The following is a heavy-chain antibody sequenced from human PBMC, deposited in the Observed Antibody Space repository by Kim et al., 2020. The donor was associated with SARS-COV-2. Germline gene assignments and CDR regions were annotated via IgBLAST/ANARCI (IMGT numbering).Heavy chain of an antibody. V-gene: IGHV3-23*01. D-gene: IGHD2-15*01. CDR3: AKSNPYCSGGSCGYFFDY. Sequence: GGSLRLSCAASGFTFSSYAMSWVRQAPGKGLEWVSAISGSGGSTYYADSVKGRFTISRDNSKNTLYLQMNSLRAEDTAVYYCAKSNPYCSGGSCGYFFDYWGQGTLVTVSS. J-gene: IGHJ4*02. CDR2: ISGSGGST. CDR1: GFTFSSYA.